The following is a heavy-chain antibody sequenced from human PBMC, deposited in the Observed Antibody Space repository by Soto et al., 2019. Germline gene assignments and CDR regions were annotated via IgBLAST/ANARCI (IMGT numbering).Heavy chain of an antibody. CDR3: ARASTGGIPAFDP. V-gene: IGHV4-34*01. CDR1: GGSFSGYY. Sequence: SETLSLTCAVYGGSFSGYYWSWIRQPPGKGLEWIGEINHSGSTNNNPSLKSRVTISVDTSKNQFSLKLSSVTAADTAVYYCARASTGGIPAFDPWGQGTLVTVSS. J-gene: IGHJ5*02. CDR2: INHSGST. D-gene: IGHD7-27*01.